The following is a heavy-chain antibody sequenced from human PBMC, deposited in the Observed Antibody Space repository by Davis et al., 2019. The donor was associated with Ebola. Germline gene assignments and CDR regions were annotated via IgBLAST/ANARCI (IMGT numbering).Heavy chain of an antibody. J-gene: IGHJ3*02. V-gene: IGHV4-39*07. CDR1: GGSISSSSYY. D-gene: IGHD3-3*01. CDR3: ARVPARITIFGVVITDAFDI. CDR2: INHSGST. Sequence: SETLSLTCTVSGGSISSSSYYWSWIRQPPGKGLEWIGEINHSGSTNYNPSLKSRVTISVDTSKNQFSLKLSSVTAADTAVYYCARVPARITIFGVVITDAFDIWGQGTMVTVSS.